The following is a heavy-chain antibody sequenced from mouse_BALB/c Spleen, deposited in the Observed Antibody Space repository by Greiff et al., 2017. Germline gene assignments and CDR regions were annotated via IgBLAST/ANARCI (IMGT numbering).Heavy chain of an antibody. J-gene: IGHJ4*01. Sequence: EVHLVESGAGLVQPGGSLKLSCAASGFTFSSYTMSWVRQTPEKRLEWVAYISNGGGSTYYPDTVKGRFTISRDNAKNTLYLQMSSLKSEDTAMYYCARRRDYGYAMDYWGQGTSVTVSA. CDR1: GFTFSSYT. CDR2: ISNGGGST. V-gene: IGHV5-12-2*01. CDR3: ARRRDYGYAMDY. D-gene: IGHD2-4*01.